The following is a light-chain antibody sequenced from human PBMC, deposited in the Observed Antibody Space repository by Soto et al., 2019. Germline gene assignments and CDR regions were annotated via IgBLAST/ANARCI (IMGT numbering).Light chain of an antibody. Sequence: QSVLTQPRSVSGSPGQSVTISCTGTSSDVGGYNFVSRYQQRPGKAPKLMIYDVTKRPSGVPDRFSGSKSDNTASLTISGLLSEDEADYYCCSYAGTYTLGVFGTGTKATVL. V-gene: IGLV2-11*01. CDR2: DVT. CDR1: SSDVGGYNF. CDR3: CSYAGTYTLGV. J-gene: IGLJ1*01.